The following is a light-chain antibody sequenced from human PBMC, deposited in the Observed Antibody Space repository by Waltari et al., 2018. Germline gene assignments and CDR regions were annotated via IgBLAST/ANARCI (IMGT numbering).Light chain of an antibody. CDR2: AAS. J-gene: IGKJ4*01. V-gene: IGKV1-16*02. CDR1: QDISNY. Sequence: DIQMTQSPSSLSASVGDRVTITCRASQDISNYLAWFLQKPGKAPKSLISAASSLQSGVPSKFSGSGSGTDFTLTISSLQAEDFATYYCQQYNSYPLTFGGGTKVEIK. CDR3: QQYNSYPLT.